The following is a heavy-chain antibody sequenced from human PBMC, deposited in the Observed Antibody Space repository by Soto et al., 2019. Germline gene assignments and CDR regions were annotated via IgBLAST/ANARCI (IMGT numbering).Heavy chain of an antibody. Sequence: QVQLVQSGAGVKKPGSSVKVSCKASGGTFSSYAISWVRQAPGQGLEGMGGFIPMFNRPHSARKFQGRVTITADESTSTAYMDLSSLRSGDTAVYYCARGQFHHVSNYYYALDVWGKGTTVTVSS. V-gene: IGHV1-69*01. CDR1: GGTFSSYA. J-gene: IGHJ6*04. CDR3: ARGQFHHVSNYYYALDV. CDR2: FIPMFNRP.